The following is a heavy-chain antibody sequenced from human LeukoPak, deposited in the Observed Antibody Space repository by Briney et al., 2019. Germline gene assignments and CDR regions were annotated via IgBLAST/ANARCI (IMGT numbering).Heavy chain of an antibody. CDR2: INPNSGGT. D-gene: IGHD1/OR15-1a*01. CDR1: GYTFTGYY. CDR3: ARSPSNFGITGTLDFDY. Sequence: ASVKVSCKASGYTFTGYYMHWVRQAPGQGLEWMGWINPNSGGTNYAQKFQGRVTMTRDTSISTAYMELSRLRSDDTAVYYCARSPSNFGITGTLDFDYWGQGTLVTVSS. V-gene: IGHV1-2*02. J-gene: IGHJ4*02.